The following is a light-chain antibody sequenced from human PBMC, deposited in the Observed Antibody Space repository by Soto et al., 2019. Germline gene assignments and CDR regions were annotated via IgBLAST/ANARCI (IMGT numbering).Light chain of an antibody. V-gene: IGLV2-8*01. Sequence: QSVLTQPPSASGSPGQSVTISCTGTSIDVGGYNYVSWYQQHPGKAPKLMIYEVSKRPSGVPDRLSGSKSGNTASLTVSGLQAEDEADYYCSSYAGSSNYVFGTGTKLTVL. CDR3: SSYAGSSNYV. CDR2: EVS. J-gene: IGLJ1*01. CDR1: SIDVGGYNY.